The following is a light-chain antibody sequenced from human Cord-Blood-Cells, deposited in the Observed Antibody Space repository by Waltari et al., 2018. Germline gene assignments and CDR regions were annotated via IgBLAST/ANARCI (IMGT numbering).Light chain of an antibody. CDR3: QSYDSSNRV. Sequence: NFMLTQPPSVSESPGKTVTISYTRSSGSMASNYVQWYQQRPGSSPTTVIYEDNQRPSGVPHRFSGSSDSSSNSASLTISGLRTEDEADYYCQSYDSSNRVFGGGTKLTVL. CDR2: EDN. V-gene: IGLV6-57*01. CDR1: SGSMASNY. J-gene: IGLJ3*02.